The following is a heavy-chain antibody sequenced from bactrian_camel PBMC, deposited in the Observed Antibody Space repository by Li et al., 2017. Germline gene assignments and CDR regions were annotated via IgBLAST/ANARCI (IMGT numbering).Heavy chain of an antibody. Sequence: DVQLVESGGGLVQPGGSLRLSCETSGFRFDRYPMTWVRQAPGKGLEWVSDINSSGRSTNYADSVKGRFTISKDYAKNTLYLQMNSLKPEDTAKYYCAAVAPSRRMVPCDVVARWYDYWGQGTQVTVS. V-gene: IGHV3S36*01. CDR1: GFRFDRYP. D-gene: IGHD3*01. CDR3: AAVAPSRRMVPCDVVARWYDY. J-gene: IGHJ4*01. CDR2: INSSGRST.